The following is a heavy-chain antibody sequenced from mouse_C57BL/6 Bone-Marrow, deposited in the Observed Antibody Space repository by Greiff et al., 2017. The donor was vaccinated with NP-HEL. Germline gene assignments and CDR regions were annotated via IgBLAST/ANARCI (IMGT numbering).Heavy chain of an antibody. CDR3: AKNSYYGNSWFAY. CDR2: IWRGGST. V-gene: IGHV2-5*01. D-gene: IGHD2-1*01. J-gene: IGHJ3*01. CDR1: GFSLTSYG. Sequence: QVQLKQSGPGLVQPSQSLSITCTVSGFSLTSYGVHWVRQSPGKGLEWLGVIWRGGSTVYNAAFMSRLSITKDNSKSQVFFKMNSLQADDTAIYYCAKNSYYGNSWFAYWGQGTLVTVSA.